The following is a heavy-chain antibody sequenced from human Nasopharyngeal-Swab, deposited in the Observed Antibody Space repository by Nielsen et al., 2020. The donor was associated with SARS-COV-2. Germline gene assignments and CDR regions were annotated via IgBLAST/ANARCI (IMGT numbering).Heavy chain of an antibody. D-gene: IGHD5-12*01. CDR1: GFTFSHYG. J-gene: IGHJ6*03. CDR2: ISHDGSNK. V-gene: IGHV3-30*18. CDR3: AKDGLSGYDYSHYYYMAV. Sequence: GGSLRLSCVASGFTFSHYGMHWVRQAPGKGLEWVTVISHDGSNKYYADSVKGRFTVSRDNYRNTMYLQMSSLRAEDTAVYYCAKDGLSGYDYSHYYYMAVWGKGTTVTVSS.